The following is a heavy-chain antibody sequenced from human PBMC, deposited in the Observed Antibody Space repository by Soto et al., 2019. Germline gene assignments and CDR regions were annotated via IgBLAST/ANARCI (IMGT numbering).Heavy chain of an antibody. CDR2: IIPIFGTA. CDR3: ARGTYYYDSSYY. Sequence: SVKVACKASGGTFSSYAISWVRQAPGQGLEWMGGIIPIFGTANYAQKFQGRVTITADESTSTAYMELSSLRSEDTAVYYCARGTYYYDSSYYWGQGTLVTVSS. D-gene: IGHD3-22*01. V-gene: IGHV1-69*13. CDR1: GGTFSSYA. J-gene: IGHJ4*02.